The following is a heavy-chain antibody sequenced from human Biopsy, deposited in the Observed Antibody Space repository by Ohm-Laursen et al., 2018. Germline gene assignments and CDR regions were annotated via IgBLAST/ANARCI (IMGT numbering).Heavy chain of an antibody. CDR1: GVSITAYY. D-gene: IGHD2-15*01. Sequence: SETLSRTCTGSGVSITAYYWSWIRQPPGKGLEGIGNIHHSGSTYYNPTLKSLFTISVDTSKTQFSLKMSLVTAADTAVYYCERMDCSGGSCHYYSYGMDVWGQGTTVTVSS. CDR2: IHHSGST. J-gene: IGHJ6*02. CDR3: ERMDCSGGSCHYYSYGMDV. V-gene: IGHV4-4*09.